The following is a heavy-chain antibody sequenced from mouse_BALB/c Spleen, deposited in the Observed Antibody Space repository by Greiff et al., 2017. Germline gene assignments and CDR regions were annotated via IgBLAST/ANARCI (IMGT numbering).Heavy chain of an antibody. CDR1: GYTFTSYW. J-gene: IGHJ2*01. Sequence: QVQLQQPGAELVRPGASVKLSCKASGYTFTSYWINWVKQRPGQGLEWIGNIYPSDSYTNYNQKFKDKAILTVDKSSSTAYMQLSSPTSEDSAVYYCTREGGRNYLDYWGQGTTLTVSS. V-gene: IGHV1-69*02. CDR3: TREGGRNYLDY. CDR2: IYPSDSYT.